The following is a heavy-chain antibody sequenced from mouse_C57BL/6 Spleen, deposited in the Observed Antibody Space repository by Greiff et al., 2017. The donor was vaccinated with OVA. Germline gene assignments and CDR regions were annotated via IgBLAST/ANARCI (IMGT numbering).Heavy chain of an antibody. D-gene: IGHD2-4*01. V-gene: IGHV2-2*01. CDR3: ARKGYDYDVEAMDY. CDR1: GFSLPSYC. J-gene: IGHJ4*01. CDR2: IWSGGST. Sequence: QVQLKQSGPGLVQPSHSLSFSCTVSGFSLPSYCVHWVRQSPGKGLAWLGVIWSGGSTDYNAAFISRLSISKDNSKSQVFFKMNSLQADDTAIDYCARKGYDYDVEAMDYWGQGTSVTVSS.